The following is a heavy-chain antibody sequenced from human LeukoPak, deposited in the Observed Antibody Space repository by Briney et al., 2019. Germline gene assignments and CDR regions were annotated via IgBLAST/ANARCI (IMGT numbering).Heavy chain of an antibody. CDR2: IYHSGRT. J-gene: IGHJ4*02. V-gene: IGHV4-38-2*01. CDR1: GYSISSGYY. Sequence: SETLSLTCAVSGYSISSGYYWGWIRQPPGKGLEWIGSIYHSGRTYYNPSLKSRVTISVDTSKNQFSLKLSSVTAADTAVYYCARRGGSYGIDYWGQGTLVTVSS. CDR3: ARRGGSYGIDY. D-gene: IGHD1-26*01.